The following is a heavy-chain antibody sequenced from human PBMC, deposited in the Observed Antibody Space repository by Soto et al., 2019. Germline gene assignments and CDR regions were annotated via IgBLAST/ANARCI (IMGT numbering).Heavy chain of an antibody. J-gene: IGHJ4*02. CDR1: GFTFSDYY. CDR2: ISDSSKYT. CDR3: ARGDDYVWGSYRFDY. D-gene: IGHD3-16*02. Sequence: QVQLVESGGGLVKPGGSLRLSCAASGFTFSDYYMTWIRQAPGKGLEWISYISDSSKYTNYADSVEGRFTISRDNAKNSLYLQMNSLRAEDTAVYYSARGDDYVWGSYRFDYWGRGTLVTVSS. V-gene: IGHV3-11*05.